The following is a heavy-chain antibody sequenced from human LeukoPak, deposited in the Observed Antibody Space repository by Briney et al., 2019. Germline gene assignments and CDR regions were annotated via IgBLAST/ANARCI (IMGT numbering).Heavy chain of an antibody. V-gene: IGHV5-51*01. Sequence: ASVKISCKGSGYSFTSYWIGWVRQMPGKGLEWMGIIYPGDSDTRYSPSFQGQVTISADKSISTAYLQWSSLKASDTAMYYCARVLSYCSSTSCPSAGFDIWGQGTMVTISS. CDR2: IYPGDSDT. D-gene: IGHD2-2*01. CDR3: ARVLSYCSSTSCPSAGFDI. J-gene: IGHJ3*02. CDR1: GYSFTSYW.